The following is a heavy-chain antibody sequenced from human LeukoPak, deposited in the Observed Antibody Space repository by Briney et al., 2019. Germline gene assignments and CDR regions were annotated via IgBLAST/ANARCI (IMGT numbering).Heavy chain of an antibody. V-gene: IGHV4-61*08. Sequence: PSETLSLTCTVSGGSVSSSGYYWGWIRQPPGKGLEWIGYIYYSGSTNYNPSLKSRVTISVDTSKNQFSLKLSSVTAADTAVYYCARGVVAARFWFDPWGQGTLVTVSS. CDR3: ARGVVAARFWFDP. CDR2: IYYSGST. J-gene: IGHJ5*02. D-gene: IGHD2-15*01. CDR1: GGSVSSSGYY.